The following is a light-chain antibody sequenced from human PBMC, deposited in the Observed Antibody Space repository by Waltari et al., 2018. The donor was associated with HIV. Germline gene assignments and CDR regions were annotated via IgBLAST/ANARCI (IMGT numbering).Light chain of an antibody. Sequence: QSVLTQPPSASGTPGQRVTISCSGGSSNIGSHFVYWYQQVAGTTPKLLIFRNNVRPSGVPDRFSGSKSGTSASLSISGLRPEDEADYYCATWDDSSSGSWVFGGGSKVTVL. CDR1: SSNIGSHF. V-gene: IGLV1-47*01. J-gene: IGLJ3*02. CDR3: ATWDDSSSGSWV. CDR2: RNN.